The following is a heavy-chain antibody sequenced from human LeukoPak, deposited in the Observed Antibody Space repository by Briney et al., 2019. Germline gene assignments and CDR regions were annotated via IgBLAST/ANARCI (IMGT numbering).Heavy chain of an antibody. CDR2: IHSGGST. Sequence: SETLSLTCSASGVSISGFYWNWIRQPPRKGPEWVGYIHSGGSTASNPSLRSQITLSIDTSKNQVSLRLTSVTATDTAVYYCARRRGNFGEGEFDYWGQGIPVTVST. V-gene: IGHV4-4*08. D-gene: IGHD4-17*01. CDR3: ARRRGNFGEGEFDY. CDR1: GVSISGFY. J-gene: IGHJ4*02.